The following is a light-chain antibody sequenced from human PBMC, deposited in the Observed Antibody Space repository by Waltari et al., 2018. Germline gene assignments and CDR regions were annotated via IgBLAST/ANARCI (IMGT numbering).Light chain of an antibody. CDR3: QQYNSFPWT. CDR2: GAS. V-gene: IGKV1-5*03. CDR1: QSVNTW. J-gene: IGKJ1*01. Sequence: IQMTQSPSTLSASAVDRVVITCRASQSVNTWLAWYQQRPGKAPNLLIYGASSLQSGVPSRFSGRGSGTEFTLTINSLQPDDFASYYCQQYNSFPWTFGQGTKVEIK.